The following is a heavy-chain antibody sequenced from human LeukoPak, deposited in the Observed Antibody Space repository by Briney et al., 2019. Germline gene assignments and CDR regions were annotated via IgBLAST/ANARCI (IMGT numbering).Heavy chain of an antibody. CDR1: GYSISSGFY. CDR2: IYHSGNT. D-gene: IGHD2-2*01. J-gene: IGHJ3*02. CDR3: ARYIVVVPAAPAFDI. Sequence: SETLSLTCTVSGYSISSGFYWGWIRQPPGKELEWIASIYHSGNTYYNPSLKSRVTISVDTSKNQFSLKLSSVTAADTAVYYCARYIVVVPAAPAFDIWGQGTMVTVSS. V-gene: IGHV4-38-2*02.